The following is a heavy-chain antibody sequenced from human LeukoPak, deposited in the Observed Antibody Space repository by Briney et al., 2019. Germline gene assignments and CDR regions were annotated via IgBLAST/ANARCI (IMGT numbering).Heavy chain of an antibody. V-gene: IGHV1-2*02. CDR3: ATPRADSGYDMLIDY. D-gene: IGHD5-12*01. Sequence: ASVTVSFKSSGYTFTCYYMHWVRQAPGQGLEWMGWINPYSGGTNHAQKFQGRVTMTRDTSISTAYMELSRLSSDDTAVYSCATPRADSGYDMLIDYWGQGTLVTVSP. CDR2: INPYSGGT. J-gene: IGHJ4*02. CDR1: GYTFTCYY.